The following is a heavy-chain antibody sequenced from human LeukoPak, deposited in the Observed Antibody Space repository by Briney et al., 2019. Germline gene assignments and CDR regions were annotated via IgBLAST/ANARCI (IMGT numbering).Heavy chain of an antibody. J-gene: IGHJ4*02. V-gene: IGHV3-23*01. CDR2: ISNSGGAT. Sequence: GGSLRLSCAASGFTFSSYSMNWVRQTPGKGLEWVSHISNSGGATYYADSVKGRFTISRDNSKKTLYLQMNNLRAEDTAIYYCAKDRAQSSGWGYLDYWGQGTLVTVSS. CDR1: GFTFSSYS. CDR3: AKDRAQSSGWGYLDY. D-gene: IGHD6-19*01.